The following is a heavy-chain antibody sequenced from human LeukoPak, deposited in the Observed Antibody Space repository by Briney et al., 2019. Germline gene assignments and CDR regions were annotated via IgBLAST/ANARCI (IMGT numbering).Heavy chain of an antibody. V-gene: IGHV3-7*01. Sequence: QPGGSLRLSCAASGFPLSSYWMSWVRQAPGKGLEWVANIKQDGSEKYYVDSVKGRFTISRDNAKNSLYLQMNSLRAEDTAVYYCARGGGWEWFDYWGQGTLVTVSS. CDR3: ARGGGWEWFDY. J-gene: IGHJ5*01. CDR1: GFPLSSYW. D-gene: IGHD6-19*01. CDR2: IKQDGSEK.